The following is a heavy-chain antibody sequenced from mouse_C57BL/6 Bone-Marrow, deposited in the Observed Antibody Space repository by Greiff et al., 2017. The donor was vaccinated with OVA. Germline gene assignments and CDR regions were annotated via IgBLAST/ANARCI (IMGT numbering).Heavy chain of an antibody. D-gene: IGHD3-2*02. CDR1: GFNIKDDY. J-gene: IGHJ2*01. V-gene: IGHV14-4*01. CDR2: IDPENGDT. CDR3: TRQLRLHDY. Sequence: VQLQQSGAELVRPGASVKLSCTASGFNIKDDYMHWVKQRPEQGLEWIGWIDPENGDTEYASKFQGKATITADTSSNTAYLQLSSLTSEDTAVYYCTRQLRLHDYWGQGTTLTVSS.